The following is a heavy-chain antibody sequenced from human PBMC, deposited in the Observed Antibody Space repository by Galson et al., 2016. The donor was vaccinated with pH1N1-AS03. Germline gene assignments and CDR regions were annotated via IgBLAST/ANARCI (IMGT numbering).Heavy chain of an antibody. J-gene: IGHJ6*02. D-gene: IGHD2-15*01. V-gene: IGHV5-10-1*01. CDR1: QYKFSDYW. CDR2: IDPSDSYI. Sequence: QSGAEVKKPGESLTVSCETSQYKFSDYWVHRLRQVPGKGLEWLGRIDPSDSYIDYSPSFRGHVSISVDRSISTAYLQWRSLRASDTAVYYCAAAKKGTPPIFFYYTVDVWGQGTTVIVSS. CDR3: AAAKKGTPPIFFYYTVDV.